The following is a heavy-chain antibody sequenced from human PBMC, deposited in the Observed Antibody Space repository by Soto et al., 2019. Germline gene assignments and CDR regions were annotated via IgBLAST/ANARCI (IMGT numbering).Heavy chain of an antibody. V-gene: IGHV3-9*01. D-gene: IGHD3-9*01. J-gene: IGHJ4*02. CDR3: AKDTGQYYDILTGYFDY. Sequence: EVQLVESGGGLVQPGRSLRLSCAASGFTFDDYAMHWVRQAPGKGLEWVSGISWNSGSIGYADSVKGRFTISRDNAKNSLYLQMNSLRAEDTALYYCAKDTGQYYDILTGYFDYWGQGTLVTVSS. CDR1: GFTFDDYA. CDR2: ISWNSGSI.